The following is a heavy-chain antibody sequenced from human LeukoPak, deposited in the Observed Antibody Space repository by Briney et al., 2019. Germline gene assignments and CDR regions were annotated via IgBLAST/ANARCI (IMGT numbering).Heavy chain of an antibody. V-gene: IGHV4-34*01. CDR1: GGSFSGYY. Sequence: ASETLSLTCAVYGGSFSGYYWSWIRQPPGKGLEWIGEINHSGSTNYNPSLKSRVTISVDTSKNQFSLKLSSVTAADTAVYYCARGRGAVAGTVPIDYWGQGTLVTVSS. D-gene: IGHD6-19*01. CDR2: INHSGST. CDR3: ARGRGAVAGTVPIDY. J-gene: IGHJ4*02.